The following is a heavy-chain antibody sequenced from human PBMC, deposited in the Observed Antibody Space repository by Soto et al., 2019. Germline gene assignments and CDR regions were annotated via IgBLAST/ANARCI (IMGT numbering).Heavy chain of an antibody. V-gene: IGHV3-53*04. Sequence: EVQRVESGGGLVQPGGSLRLSCAASGFTVSSNYMSWVRHAPGKGLEWVSVIYSGGSTYYADSVKGRFTISRHNSKNTLYLKMKSLRAEDTAVYYCARSYGDSQSYYYYGMDVWGQGTTVTVSS. CDR2: IYSGGST. J-gene: IGHJ6*02. CDR1: GFTVSSNY. CDR3: ARSYGDSQSYYYYGMDV. D-gene: IGHD4-17*01.